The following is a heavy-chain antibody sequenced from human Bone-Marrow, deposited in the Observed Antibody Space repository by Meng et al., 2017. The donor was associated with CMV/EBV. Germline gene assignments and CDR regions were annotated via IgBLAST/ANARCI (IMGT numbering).Heavy chain of an antibody. J-gene: IGHJ4*02. Sequence: SISSSSCYWRWIRHPPGKGLEWIGSIYYSGSTYYNPSLKSRVTISVDTSKNQFSLKLSSVTAADTAVYYCARREDYGGNSGTYYFDYWGQGTLVTVSS. CDR3: ARREDYGGNSGTYYFDY. D-gene: IGHD4-23*01. CDR1: SISSSSCY. V-gene: IGHV4-39*01. CDR2: IYYSGST.